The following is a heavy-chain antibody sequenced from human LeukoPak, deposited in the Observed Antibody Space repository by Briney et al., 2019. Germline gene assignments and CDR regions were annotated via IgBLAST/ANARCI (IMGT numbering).Heavy chain of an antibody. V-gene: IGHV3-23*01. J-gene: IGHJ5*02. D-gene: IGHD3-10*01. CDR3: AKDRGVHYYGSERGLYNWFDP. Sequence: GGSLRLSCAASGFTFSSYSMNWVRQAPGKGLEWVSAISGSGGSTYYADSVKGRFTISRDNSKNTLYLQMNSLRAEDTAVYYCAKDRGVHYYGSERGLYNWFDPWGQGTLVTVSS. CDR1: GFTFSSYS. CDR2: ISGSGGST.